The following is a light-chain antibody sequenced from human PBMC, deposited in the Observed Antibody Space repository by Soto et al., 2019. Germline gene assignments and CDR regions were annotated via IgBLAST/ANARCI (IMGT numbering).Light chain of an antibody. CDR2: DAS. J-gene: IGKJ5*01. Sequence: EIVLTQSPAPLSLSPGERTTLSCRASQSVSSYLAWYQQKPGQAPRLLIYDASNRATGIPARFSGSGSGKDFTLTISSLEPEDFAVYYCQQRSNWPPSITFGQGTRLEIK. CDR1: QSVSSY. CDR3: QQRSNWPPSIT. V-gene: IGKV3-11*01.